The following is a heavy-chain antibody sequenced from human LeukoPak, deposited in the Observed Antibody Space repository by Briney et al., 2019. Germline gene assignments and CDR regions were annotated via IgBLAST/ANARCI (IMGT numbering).Heavy chain of an antibody. CDR2: INHSGST. CDR3: ARGRGLYQPLLYPTYYFDY. D-gene: IGHD2-2*02. V-gene: IGHV4-34*01. J-gene: IGHJ4*02. Sequence: SETLSLTCAVYGGPFSGYYWSWIREPPGKGLEWIGEINHSGSTNYNPSLKRRVTISVDTSKNQFSLKLSSVTAADTAVYYCARGRGLYQPLLYPTYYFDYWGQGTLVTVSS. CDR1: GGPFSGYY.